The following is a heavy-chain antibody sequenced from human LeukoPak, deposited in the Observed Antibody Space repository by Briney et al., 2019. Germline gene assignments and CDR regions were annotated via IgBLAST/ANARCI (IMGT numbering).Heavy chain of an antibody. Sequence: SETLSLTCTVSGGSISSYYWSWIRQPPGKGLEWIGYIYYSGSTNYNPSLKSRVTISVDTSKNQFSLKLSSVTAAATAVYYCARVTVTTPGDYYGMDVWGQGTTVTVSS. CDR2: IYYSGST. J-gene: IGHJ6*02. V-gene: IGHV4-59*01. D-gene: IGHD4-11*01. CDR1: GGSISSYY. CDR3: ARVTVTTPGDYYGMDV.